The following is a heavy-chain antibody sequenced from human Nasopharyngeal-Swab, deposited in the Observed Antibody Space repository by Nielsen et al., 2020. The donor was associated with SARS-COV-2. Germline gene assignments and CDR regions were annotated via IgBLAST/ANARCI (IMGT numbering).Heavy chain of an antibody. V-gene: IGHV4-59*01. J-gene: IGHJ6*02. CDR2: IYYSGCT. CDR1: GGSISSYY. Sequence: GSLRLSCTVSGGSISSYYWSWIRQPPGKGLEWIGYIYYSGCTNYNPSLKSRVTISVDTSKNQFSLKLSSVTAADTAVYYCARGWIAARPHYYYYYGMDVWGQGTTVTVSS. CDR3: ARGWIAARPHYYYYYGMDV. D-gene: IGHD6-6*01.